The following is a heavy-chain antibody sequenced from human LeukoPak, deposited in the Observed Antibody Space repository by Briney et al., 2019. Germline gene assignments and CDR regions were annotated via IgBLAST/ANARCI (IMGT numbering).Heavy chain of an antibody. D-gene: IGHD1-26*01. V-gene: IGHV4-34*01. CDR1: GGSFSGYY. CDR3: AREGVGATHFDY. Sequence: SETLSLTCAVYGGSFSGYYWSWIRQPPGKGLGWIGSIYYIGSTYYNPSLKSRVTISVDTSKNQFSLKLSSVTAADTAVYYCAREGVGATHFDYWGQGTLVTVSS. J-gene: IGHJ4*02. CDR2: IYYIGST.